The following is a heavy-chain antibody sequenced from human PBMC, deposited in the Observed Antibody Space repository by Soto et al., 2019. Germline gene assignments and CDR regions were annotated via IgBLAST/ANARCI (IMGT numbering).Heavy chain of an antibody. CDR1: GASLSGYY. D-gene: IGHD3-3*01. V-gene: IGHV4-4*07. J-gene: IGHJ3*02. CDR2: IYATGSS. Sequence: SETLSLTCNVSGASLSGYYWSWIRQPPGKGLEWIGRIYATGSSDYNPSLKSRITISVDTSKNQFSLKLSSVTAADTAVYYCARDYDFWSGPQRKSAFDIWGQGTMVTVSS. CDR3: ARDYDFWSGPQRKSAFDI.